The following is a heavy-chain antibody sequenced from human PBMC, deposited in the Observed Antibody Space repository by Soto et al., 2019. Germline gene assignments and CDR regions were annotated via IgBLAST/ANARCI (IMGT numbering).Heavy chain of an antibody. CDR2: INSDESTT. J-gene: IGHJ6*03. Sequence: EMQLVESGGGLLQPGGSLRLSCVASGFSFSNTWMHWVRQAPGKGLEWVALINSDESTTNYADSVKGRFTISRDNAKNTVYLQMNSLRVEDTAVYFSVRDYYHKMDVWCAGATVTVSS. V-gene: IGHV3-74*01. CDR3: VRDYYHKMDV. CDR1: GFSFSNTW.